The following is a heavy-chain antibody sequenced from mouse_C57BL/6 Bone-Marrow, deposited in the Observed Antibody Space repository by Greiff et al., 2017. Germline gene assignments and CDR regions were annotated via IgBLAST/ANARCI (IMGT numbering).Heavy chain of an antibody. CDR2: SYPGDGDT. V-gene: IGHV1-80*01. D-gene: IGHD2-3*01. Sequence: QVQLQQSGAELVKPGASVKISCKASGYAFSSYWMNWVKQRPGQGLEWIGQSYPGDGDTNYNGKFKGKATLTADTSSSTAYMQLSSLTSEDSAVYFCARWGYDECYGGFADWGQRTLVTVSA. CDR3: ARWGYDECYGGFAD. CDR1: GYAFSSYW. J-gene: IGHJ3*01.